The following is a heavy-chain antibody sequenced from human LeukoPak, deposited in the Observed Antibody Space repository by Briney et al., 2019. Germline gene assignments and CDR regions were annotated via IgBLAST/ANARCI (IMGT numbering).Heavy chain of an antibody. CDR2: IWYDGSNK. V-gene: IGHV3-33*01. CDR1: GFTFRSHG. J-gene: IGHJ4*02. Sequence: GGSLRLSCAASGFTFRSHGMHWVRQAPGKGLEWVAFIWYDGSNKYYTDSVKGRFTISRDSSKNMLFLLMNSLRAEDTAIYHCARQTGASTNFDNWGQGTLVTVSS. D-gene: IGHD2-2*01. CDR3: ARQTGASTNFDN.